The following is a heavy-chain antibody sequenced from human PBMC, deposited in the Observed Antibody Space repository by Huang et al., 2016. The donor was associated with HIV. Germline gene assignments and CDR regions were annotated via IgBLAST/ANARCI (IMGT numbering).Heavy chain of an antibody. CDR3: ARGKYDVLTGWDDTYYFDH. J-gene: IGHJ4*02. CDR2: IRMDNGLT. D-gene: IGHD3-9*01. Sequence: EVQLVESGGRLVRPGGSLRLACAASGFTFSAFSMNWIRQAPGKGLGWISYIRMDNGLTYYADSVKGRFTISRDTAKNALYLQMNSLRADDTALYFCARGKYDVLTGWDDTYYFDHWGQGTLVTVSS. V-gene: IGHV3-48*01. CDR1: GFTFSAFS.